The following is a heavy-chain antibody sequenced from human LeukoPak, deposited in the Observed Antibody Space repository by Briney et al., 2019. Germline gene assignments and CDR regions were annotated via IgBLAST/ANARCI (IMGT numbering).Heavy chain of an antibody. D-gene: IGHD1-26*01. CDR2: ISAGNGNT. V-gene: IGHV1-3*01. Sequence: GASVKVSCKASGYTFTSYAIHWVRQALGQRLEWMGWISAGNGNTKYSQNFQGRVTFISNTSATTAFMELSSLRSEDAAVYYCARDSGSGSNDYWGQGTLVTVSS. J-gene: IGHJ4*02. CDR1: GYTFTSYA. CDR3: ARDSGSGSNDY.